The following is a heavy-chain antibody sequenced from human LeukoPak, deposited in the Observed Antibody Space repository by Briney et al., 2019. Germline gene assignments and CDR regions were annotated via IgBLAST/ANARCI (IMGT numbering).Heavy chain of an antibody. J-gene: IGHJ6*03. CDR1: EFSVGSNY. CDR2: IYSGGST. V-gene: IGHV3-53*05. CDR3: AKDIGRVDTASTYMDV. Sequence: GGSLRLSCAASEFSVGSNYMTWVRQAPGKGLEWVSLIYSGGSTYYADSVKGRFTISRDNAKNSLYLQMNSLRVEDTALYYCAKDIGRVDTASTYMDVWGKGTTVTISS. D-gene: IGHD5-18*01.